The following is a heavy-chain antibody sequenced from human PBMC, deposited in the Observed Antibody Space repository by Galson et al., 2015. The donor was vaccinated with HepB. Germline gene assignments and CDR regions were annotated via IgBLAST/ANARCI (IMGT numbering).Heavy chain of an antibody. CDR3: ASGRGFWSGYSQDY. Sequence: SLRLSCAASGFTFDDHTMQWVRQVPGKGLEWVSLISWDAVSTYYADSVKGRFTISRDESKNTLYLQMNSLRVEDTAVYYCASGRGFWSGYSQDYWGQGTLVTVSS. D-gene: IGHD3-3*01. V-gene: IGHV3-43*01. CDR2: ISWDAVST. J-gene: IGHJ4*02. CDR1: GFTFDDHT.